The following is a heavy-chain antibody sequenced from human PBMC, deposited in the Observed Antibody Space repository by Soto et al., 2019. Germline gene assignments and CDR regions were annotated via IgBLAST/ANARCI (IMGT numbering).Heavy chain of an antibody. CDR2: INAGNGNT. V-gene: IGHV1-3*01. D-gene: IGHD2-2*01. CDR3: ARSCSSTSCYEGPGGYYYYMDV. Sequence: ASVKVSCKASGYTFTSYAVHWVRQAPGQRLEWMGWINAGNGNTKYSQKFQGRVTVTRDTSASTAYMELSSLRSEDTAVYYCARSCSSTSCYEGPGGYYYYMDVWGKGTTVTVSS. CDR1: GYTFTSYA. J-gene: IGHJ6*03.